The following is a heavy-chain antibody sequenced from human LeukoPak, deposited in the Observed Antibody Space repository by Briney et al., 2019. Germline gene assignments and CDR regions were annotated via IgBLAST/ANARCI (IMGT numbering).Heavy chain of an antibody. Sequence: SETLSLTCTVSGGSISSYYWSWIRQPAGKGLEWIRRIYTSGSTNYYPSLKSRVTISVDKSKNQFSLKLSSVTAADTAVYYCARDREVIAARPEGWFDPWGQGTLVTVSS. J-gene: IGHJ5*02. CDR1: GGSISSYY. CDR3: ARDREVIAARPEGWFDP. CDR2: IYTSGST. V-gene: IGHV4-4*07. D-gene: IGHD6-6*01.